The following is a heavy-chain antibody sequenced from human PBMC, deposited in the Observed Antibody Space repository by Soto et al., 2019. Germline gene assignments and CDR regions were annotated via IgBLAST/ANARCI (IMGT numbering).Heavy chain of an antibody. V-gene: IGHV3-33*01. Sequence: GGSLRLSCAASGFTFSSYGMHWVRQAPGKGLEWVAVIWYDGSNKYYADSVKGRFTISRDNSKNTLYLQMNSLRAEDTAVYYCARGGSSSWYEAVDWGQGTLVTVSS. J-gene: IGHJ4*02. CDR2: IWYDGSNK. CDR1: GFTFSSYG. CDR3: ARGGSSSWYEAVD. D-gene: IGHD6-13*01.